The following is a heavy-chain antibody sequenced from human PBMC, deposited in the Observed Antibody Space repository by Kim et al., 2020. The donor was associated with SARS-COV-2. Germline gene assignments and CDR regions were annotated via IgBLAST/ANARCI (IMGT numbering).Heavy chain of an antibody. CDR2: ISYDGSNK. CDR1: GFTFSSYG. V-gene: IGHV3-30*18. Sequence: GGSLRLSCAASGFTFSSYGMYWVRQAPGKGLEWVAVISYDGSNKYYADSVKGRFTISRDNSKNTLYLQMNSLRAEDTAVYYCAKTKYYYDSSGYPELDYWGQGTLVTVSS. J-gene: IGHJ4*02. D-gene: IGHD3-22*01. CDR3: AKTKYYYDSSGYPELDY.